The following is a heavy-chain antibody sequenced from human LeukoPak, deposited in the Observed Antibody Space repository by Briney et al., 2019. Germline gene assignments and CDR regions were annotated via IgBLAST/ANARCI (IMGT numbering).Heavy chain of an antibody. CDR3: ARGPDSGSHFAWFDP. CDR2: INHSEST. J-gene: IGHJ5*02. D-gene: IGHD3-10*01. CDR1: GGSFSGFY. V-gene: IGHV4-34*01. Sequence: QPSETLPLTCAVYGGSFSGFYWSWVRQPPGKGLEWIGEINHSESTHYNPSFKSRVTMLVDTSRNQFSLKLTSVTAADTAVYYCARGPDSGSHFAWFDPWGQGTLVTVSS.